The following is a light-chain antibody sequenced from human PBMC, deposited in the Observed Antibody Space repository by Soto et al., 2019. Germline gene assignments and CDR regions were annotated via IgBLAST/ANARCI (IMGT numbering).Light chain of an antibody. V-gene: IGLV2-11*01. CDR3: CSYAVSYTLVV. CDR1: SSDVGGYNY. Sequence: QSALTQPRSVSGSPGQSVTISCTGTSSDVGGYNYVSWYQQHPGKAPKLMIYNVSKRPSGVPDRFSGSKSGNTASLTISGLQAEEEADYYCCSYAVSYTLVVFGGGTQLTVL. CDR2: NVS. J-gene: IGLJ2*01.